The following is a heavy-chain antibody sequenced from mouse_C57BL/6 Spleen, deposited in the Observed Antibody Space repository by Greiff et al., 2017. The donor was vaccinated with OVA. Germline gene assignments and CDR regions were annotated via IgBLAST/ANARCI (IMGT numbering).Heavy chain of an antibody. CDR2: ISYDGSN. Sequence: DVQLQESGPGLVKPSQSLSLTCSVTGYSITSGYYWNWIRQFPGNKLEWMGYISYDGSNNYNPSLKNRISITRDTSKNQFFLKLNSVTTEDTATYYCAREGSGYGDYWGQGTTLTVSS. V-gene: IGHV3-6*01. D-gene: IGHD3-2*02. CDR1: GYSITSGYY. CDR3: AREGSGYGDY. J-gene: IGHJ2*01.